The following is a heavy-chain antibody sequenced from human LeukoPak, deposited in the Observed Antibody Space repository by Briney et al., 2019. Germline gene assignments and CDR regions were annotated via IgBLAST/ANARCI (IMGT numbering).Heavy chain of an antibody. CDR2: INTNTGNP. Sequence: GASVKVSCKASGYTFTSYAMNWVRQAPGQGLEWMGWINTNTGNPTYAQGFTGRYVFSLDSSVNTAYLQISSLKAEDTALYYCATGGGYRFAYWGQGTLVTVSS. J-gene: IGHJ4*02. CDR3: ATGGGYRFAY. V-gene: IGHV7-4-1*02. D-gene: IGHD6-25*01. CDR1: GYTFTSYA.